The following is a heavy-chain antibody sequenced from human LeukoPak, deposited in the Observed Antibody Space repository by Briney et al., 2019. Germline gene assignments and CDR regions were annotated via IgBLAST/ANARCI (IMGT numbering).Heavy chain of an antibody. D-gene: IGHD6-13*01. CDR2: IYYSGST. CDR1: GGSISSSSYH. J-gene: IGHJ6*03. Sequence: SETLSLTCTVSGGSISSSSYHWGWIRQPPGKGLEWIGSIYYSGSTYYNPSLKSRVTISVDTSKNQFSLKLSSVTAADTAVYYCASVAAAVVGYYYYMDVWGKGTTVTVSS. CDR3: ASVAAAVVGYYYYMDV. V-gene: IGHV4-39*07.